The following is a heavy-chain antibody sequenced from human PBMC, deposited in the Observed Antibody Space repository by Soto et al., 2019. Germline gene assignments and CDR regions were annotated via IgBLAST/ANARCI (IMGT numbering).Heavy chain of an antibody. D-gene: IGHD3-10*02. CDR3: ARDGDYYVTYYFDY. J-gene: IGHJ4*02. Sequence: HPGGSLRLSCAASGFTFSSYAMHWVRQAPGKGLEWAAVISYDGSNKYYADSVKGRFTISRDSSKNTLYLQMNSLRAEDTAVYYCARDGDYYVTYYFDYWGQGTLVTVSS. CDR1: GFTFSSYA. CDR2: ISYDGSNK. V-gene: IGHV3-30-3*01.